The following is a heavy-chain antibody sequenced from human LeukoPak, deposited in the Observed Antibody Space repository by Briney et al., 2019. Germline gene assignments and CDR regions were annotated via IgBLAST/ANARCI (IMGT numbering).Heavy chain of an antibody. CDR2: ISSSSSSI. Sequence: GGSLRLSCAASGFTVSSNYMSWVRQAPGKGLEWVSNISSSSSSIHYADSVKGRFSISRDNAKNSLYLQMNSLRAEDTAVYYCARDGDFWSGYSLFDYWGQGTLVTVSS. D-gene: IGHD3-3*01. CDR3: ARDGDFWSGYSLFDY. V-gene: IGHV3-48*01. CDR1: GFTVSSNY. J-gene: IGHJ4*02.